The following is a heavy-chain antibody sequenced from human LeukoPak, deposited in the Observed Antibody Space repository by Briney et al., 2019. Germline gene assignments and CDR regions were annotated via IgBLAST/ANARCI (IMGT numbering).Heavy chain of an antibody. J-gene: IGHJ4*02. CDR1: GFTFSSYS. D-gene: IGHD6-19*01. V-gene: IGHV3-48*01. CDR2: ISGSSSTI. CDR3: ARDYSSGWYRTIDS. Sequence: PGGSLRLSCAASGFTFSSYSMNWVRQAPGKGLEWVSHISGSSSTIYYADSVKGRFTISRDNAKNSLYLQMNSLRAEDTAVYYCARDYSSGWYRTIDSWGQGTLVTVSS.